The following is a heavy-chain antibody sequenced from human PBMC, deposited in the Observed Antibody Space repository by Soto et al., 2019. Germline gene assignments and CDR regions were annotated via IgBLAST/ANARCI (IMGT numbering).Heavy chain of an antibody. CDR1: GASISSGAYF. CDR2: IYYSVST. J-gene: IGHJ6*02. V-gene: IGHV4-31*03. CDR3: ARDKGPDTYGQTRIRDYSYAMDV. Sequence: QVQLQESGPRLVKPSQTLSLTCSVSGASISSGAYFWTWIRHHPGKGLEWIGYIYYSVSTSYTYPNTSLQSRVTISVDTSKNLFSLRLTSVTAADTATYYCARDKGPDTYGQTRIRDYSYAMDVWGQGTTVIVSS. D-gene: IGHD5-18*01.